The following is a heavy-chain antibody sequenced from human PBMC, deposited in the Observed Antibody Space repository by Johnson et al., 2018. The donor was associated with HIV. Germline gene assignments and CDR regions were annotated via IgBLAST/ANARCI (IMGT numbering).Heavy chain of an antibody. Sequence: QVQLVESGGGVVQPGGSLRLSCTTSGFTFSGYGMHWVRQSPGRGLEWVAFIYYDGIKKYYADSVRGRLTISRDNSKNTVYLQMSSLRAEDTAVYYCAKDVGNFWPDALDIWGQWTVVTVSS. CDR3: AKDVGNFWPDALDI. CDR1: GFTFSGYG. J-gene: IGHJ3*02. D-gene: IGHD1-26*01. CDR2: IYYDGIKK. V-gene: IGHV3-30*02.